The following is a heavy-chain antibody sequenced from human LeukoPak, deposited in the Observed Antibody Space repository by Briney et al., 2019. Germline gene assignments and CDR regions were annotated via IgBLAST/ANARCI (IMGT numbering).Heavy chain of an antibody. J-gene: IGHJ4*02. CDR3: ATGAYFAD. CDR1: GFTFSKSP. Sequence: PGGSLRLSCAASGFTFSKSPMTWVRQALGKGLEWVSTISDSGGDTYHADSVKGRFTISRDNSMNRLYLQTNSLRAEDTAIYYCATGAYFADWGQGTLVTVSS. D-gene: IGHD2-21*01. CDR2: ISDSGGDT. V-gene: IGHV3-23*01.